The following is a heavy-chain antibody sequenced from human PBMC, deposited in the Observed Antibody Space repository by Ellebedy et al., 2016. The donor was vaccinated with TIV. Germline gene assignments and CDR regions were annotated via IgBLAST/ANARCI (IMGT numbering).Heavy chain of an antibody. D-gene: IGHD6-19*01. CDR1: GYTFTSYY. Sequence: ASVKVSXXASGYTFTSYYMHWVRQAPGQGLEWMGIINPSGGSTSYAQKFQGRVTMTRDTSTSTLYMELSSLRSEDTAVYYCARYIAVPGTYAMDVWGQGTTVIVSS. V-gene: IGHV1-46*01. CDR3: ARYIAVPGTYAMDV. CDR2: INPSGGST. J-gene: IGHJ6*02.